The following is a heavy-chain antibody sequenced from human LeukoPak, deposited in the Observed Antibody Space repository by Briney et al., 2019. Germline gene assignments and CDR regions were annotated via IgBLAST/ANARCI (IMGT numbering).Heavy chain of an antibody. CDR3: ARLLPVFYDFWSGSPPGWFDP. V-gene: IGHV5-51*01. CDR1: GYIFTSYW. D-gene: IGHD3-3*01. CDR2: IYPGDSDT. Sequence: GESLKISCKGSGYIFTSYWIGWVRQMPGKGLEWMGIIYPGDSDTRYSPSFQGQVTISADKSISTAYLQWSSLKASDTAMYYCARLLPVFYDFWSGSPPGWFDPWGQGTLVTVSS. J-gene: IGHJ5*02.